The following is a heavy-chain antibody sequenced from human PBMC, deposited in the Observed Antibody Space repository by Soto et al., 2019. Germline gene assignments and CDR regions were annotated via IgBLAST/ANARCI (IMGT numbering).Heavy chain of an antibody. CDR3: AKGGSNDYSPLDF. D-gene: IGHD3-22*01. V-gene: IGHV3-23*01. J-gene: IGHJ4*02. CDR1: GFTVSGYA. CDR2: ITESAGSP. Sequence: GGSLRHSCAASGFTVSGYALGWVRQAPGKGLEWVSAITESAGSPYYADSVKGRFTISRDNPKNTLYLQMNSLRAEDTAVYYCAKGGSNDYSPLDFCGQGT.